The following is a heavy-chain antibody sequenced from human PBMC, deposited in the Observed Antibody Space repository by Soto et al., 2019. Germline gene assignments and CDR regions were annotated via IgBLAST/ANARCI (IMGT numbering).Heavy chain of an antibody. CDR1: GDTFSSYS. J-gene: IGHJ6*02. D-gene: IGHD3-10*01. V-gene: IGHV1-69*01. CDR3: AANSLGGGSQGDV. Sequence: QVRLVQSGAEVNKPGSSVKVSCKASGDTFSSYSISWVRQAPGQGLEWMGGIVPIFGITVYAPRLQGRLTITADGPPSTSYMELSGRTFEDTAVYYCAANSLGGGSQGDVWGQGTTVTVSS. CDR2: IVPIFGIT.